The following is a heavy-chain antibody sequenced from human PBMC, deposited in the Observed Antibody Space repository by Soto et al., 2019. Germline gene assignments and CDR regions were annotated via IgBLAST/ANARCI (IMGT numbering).Heavy chain of an antibody. CDR1: GFNFSDHY. CDR3: ARHTSGWHYYDY. D-gene: IGHD6-19*01. J-gene: IGHJ4*02. Sequence: LRLSCVASGFNFSDHYMNWIRQAPGKGLEWVSYISGSSRYTNFADSVKGRFTISRDNARNSLYLQMNSLRAEDTALYYCARHTSGWHYYDYWGQGTPVTVSS. V-gene: IGHV3-11*06. CDR2: ISGSSRYT.